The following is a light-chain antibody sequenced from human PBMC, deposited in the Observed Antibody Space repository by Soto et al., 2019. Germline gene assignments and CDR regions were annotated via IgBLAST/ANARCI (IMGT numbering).Light chain of an antibody. CDR2: GAS. V-gene: IGKV3-20*01. J-gene: IGKJ1*01. CDR1: QSVSSSY. Sequence: DIVLTQSPVTLSLSPGERATLSCRASQSVSSSYLAWYQKKSGQAPRLLIYGASSRATGIPDRFSGSGSGTDFTLAISSLQPEDSATYYCLQDINYPWTFGQGTKVDIK. CDR3: LQDINYPWT.